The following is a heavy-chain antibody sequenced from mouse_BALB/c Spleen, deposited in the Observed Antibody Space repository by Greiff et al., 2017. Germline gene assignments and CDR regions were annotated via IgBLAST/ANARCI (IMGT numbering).Heavy chain of an antibody. Sequence: QVQLQQSGAELMKPGASVKISCKATGYTFSSYWIEWVKQRPGHGLEWIGEILPGSGSTNYNEKFKGKATFTADTSSNTAYMQLSSQTSEDSAVYYCARVELDITTATPLDYWGQGTTLTVSS. V-gene: IGHV1-9*01. J-gene: IGHJ2*01. D-gene: IGHD1-2*01. CDR3: ARVELDITTATPLDY. CDR1: GYTFSSYW. CDR2: ILPGSGST.